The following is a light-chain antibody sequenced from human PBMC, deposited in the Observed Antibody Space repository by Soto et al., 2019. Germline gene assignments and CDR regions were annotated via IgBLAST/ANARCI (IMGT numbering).Light chain of an antibody. J-gene: IGKJ2*01. CDR2: GAS. CDR1: QSVSSSY. Sequence: EIVLTQSPGTLSLSPGERATLSCRASQSVSSSYLAWYQQKPGQAPRLLIYGASSSATGIPDRFSGSGSGTDLSLTISRLEPEDFAVYYCQQYGSSPGYTFGQGTKLEIK. V-gene: IGKV3-20*01. CDR3: QQYGSSPGYT.